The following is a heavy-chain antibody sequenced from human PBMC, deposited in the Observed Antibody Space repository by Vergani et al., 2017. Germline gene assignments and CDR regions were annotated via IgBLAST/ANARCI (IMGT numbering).Heavy chain of an antibody. Sequence: EAQLAESGGGLVQPGQSLRLSCTASGFTTGDYVMSWFRQAPGKGLEWVGLIRRYMFGDGGTREYAASVRGRFTISRDNAKNSLYLQMNSLRAEDTAVYYCARDLAHRGYYGSGSSFPSDYWGQGTLVTVSS. CDR3: ARDLAHRGYYGSGSSFPSDY. CDR1: GFTTGDYV. J-gene: IGHJ4*02. D-gene: IGHD3-10*01. V-gene: IGHV3-49*03. CDR2: IRRYMFGDGGTR.